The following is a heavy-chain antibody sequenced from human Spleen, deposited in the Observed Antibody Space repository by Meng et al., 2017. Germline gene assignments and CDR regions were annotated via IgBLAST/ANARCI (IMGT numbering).Heavy chain of an antibody. CDR1: GGSFCDYY. V-gene: IGHV4-34*01. Sequence: LQLRQWLARLFVPSDSLALSFVVSGGSFCDYYWSWIRQPPGKGLEWIGEINHSGSTNYNPSLESRATISVDTSQNNLSLKLSSVTAADSAVYYCARGPTTMAHDFDYWGQGTLVTVSS. J-gene: IGHJ4*02. CDR2: INHSGST. CDR3: ARGPTTMAHDFDY. D-gene: IGHD4-11*01.